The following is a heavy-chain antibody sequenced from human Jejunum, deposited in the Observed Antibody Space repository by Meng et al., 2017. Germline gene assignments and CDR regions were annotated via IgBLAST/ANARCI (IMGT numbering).Heavy chain of an antibody. CDR1: GFNFGPYW. CDR3: ARDRGYPDAFNV. D-gene: IGHD6-25*01. Sequence: GESLKISCAASGFNFGPYWMHWVRQAPGQGLVWVSHINGDGGTTIYADSVKGRFTISRDNAKNTLYLEMNGLRAEDTAVYYCARDRGYPDAFNVWGQGTMVTVSS. J-gene: IGHJ3*01. CDR2: INGDGGTT. V-gene: IGHV3-74*01.